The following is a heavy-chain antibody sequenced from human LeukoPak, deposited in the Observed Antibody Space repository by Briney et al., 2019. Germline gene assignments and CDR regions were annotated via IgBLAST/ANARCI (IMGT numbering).Heavy chain of an antibody. CDR3: VRARVEWELLLDY. CDR1: GYTFTGYY. D-gene: IGHD1-26*01. V-gene: IGHV1-2*02. J-gene: IGHJ4*02. Sequence: ASVKVSCKASGYTFTGYYMHWVRQAPGQGLEWMGWINPNSGGTNYAQKFQGRVTMTRDTSISTAYMELSRLRSDDTAVYYCVRARVEWELLLDYWGQGTLVTVSS. CDR2: INPNSGGT.